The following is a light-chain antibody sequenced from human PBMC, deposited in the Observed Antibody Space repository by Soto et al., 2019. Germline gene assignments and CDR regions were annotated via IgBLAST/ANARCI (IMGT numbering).Light chain of an antibody. CDR1: QSVRSY. Sequence: EIVLTQSPATLPLSPGDRATLSCRASQSVRSYLAWHQQKPGQAPGALIYDASKRATGIPARLSGSGFGTDYTLTISSIEPEDSAVYYCQQRSKWRTFGQGTKVDI. CDR2: DAS. V-gene: IGKV3-11*01. J-gene: IGKJ1*01. CDR3: QQRSKWRT.